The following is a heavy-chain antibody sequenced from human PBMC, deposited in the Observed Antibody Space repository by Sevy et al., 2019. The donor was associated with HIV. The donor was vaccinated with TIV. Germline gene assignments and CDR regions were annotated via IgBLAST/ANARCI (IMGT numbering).Heavy chain of an antibody. CDR3: ARFVGDYFDF. V-gene: IGHV3-11*01. CDR1: GFIFSDSY. D-gene: IGHD4-17*01. CDR2: ISNRGSTI. J-gene: IGHJ4*02. Sequence: GGSLRLSCEASGFIFSDSYMSWIRQAPGKGLEWISYISNRGSTIYYADSVKGRFTISRDNANNSLSLHLNSLRAEDTAIYYCARFVGDYFDFWGRGTLVTVSS.